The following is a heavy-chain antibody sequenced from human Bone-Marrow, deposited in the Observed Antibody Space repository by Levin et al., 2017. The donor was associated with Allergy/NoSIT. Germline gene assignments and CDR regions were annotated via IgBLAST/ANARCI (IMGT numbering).Heavy chain of an antibody. CDR2: ISNSGSS. Sequence: GSLRLSCTVSDGSISSYYWSWIRQPPGKGLEWIGYISNSGSSNYNPSLKGRVTISVDTSKNQFSLRVTSVTAADTAVYYCARTPRILYWYFDVWGRGTLLTVSS. CDR1: DGSISSYY. V-gene: IGHV4-59*01. J-gene: IGHJ2*01. D-gene: IGHD2-15*01. CDR3: ARTPRILYWYFDV.